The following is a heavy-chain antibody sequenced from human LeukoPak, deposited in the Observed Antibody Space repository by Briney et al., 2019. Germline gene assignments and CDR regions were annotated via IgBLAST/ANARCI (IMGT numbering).Heavy chain of an antibody. CDR1: GFTFSRYW. J-gene: IGHJ4*02. CDR2: IHSDGSNT. V-gene: IGHV3-74*01. CDR3: TRPWGHSTNFDS. D-gene: IGHD7-27*01. Sequence: PGGSLRLSCAASGFTFSRYWMHWVRQAPGKGLVWVSGIHSDGSNTRYADSVKGRFTISRENAKNTLDLQMNSLRAEDTAVYYCTRPWGHSTNFDSWGQGTLVTVSS.